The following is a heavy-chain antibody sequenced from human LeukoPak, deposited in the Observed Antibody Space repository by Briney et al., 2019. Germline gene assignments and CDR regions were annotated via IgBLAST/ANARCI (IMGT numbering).Heavy chain of an antibody. CDR3: ARGGDDYGDYGQPGYYYYMDV. Sequence: ASVKVSCKASGYTFTSYDINWVRQATGQGLEWMGWMNPNSGNTGYAQKFQGRVTMTRNTSISTAYMELSSLRSEDTAVYYCARGGDDYGDYGQPGYYYYMDVWGKGTTVTISS. J-gene: IGHJ6*03. V-gene: IGHV1-8*01. CDR2: MNPNSGNT. D-gene: IGHD4-17*01. CDR1: GYTFTSYD.